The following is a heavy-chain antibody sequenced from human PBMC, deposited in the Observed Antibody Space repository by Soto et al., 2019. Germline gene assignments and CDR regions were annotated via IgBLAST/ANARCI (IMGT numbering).Heavy chain of an antibody. J-gene: IGHJ6*02. CDR3: ARVGFSGGSCYSDYYYYGMDV. CDR2: ISYDGGNK. D-gene: IGHD2-15*01. Sequence: PGGSLRLSCAASGFTFSSYAMHWVRQAPGKGLEWVAVISYDGGNKYYADSVKGRFTISRDNSKNTLYLQMNSLRAEDTAVYYCARVGFSGGSCYSDYYYYGMDVWGQGTTVTVSS. CDR1: GFTFSSYA. V-gene: IGHV3-30-3*01.